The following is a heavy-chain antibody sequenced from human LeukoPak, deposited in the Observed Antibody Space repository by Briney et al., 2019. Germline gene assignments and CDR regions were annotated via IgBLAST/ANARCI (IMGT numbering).Heavy chain of an antibody. D-gene: IGHD3-3*01. CDR2: IYYSGST. J-gene: IGHJ5*02. Sequence: SETLSLTCTVSGGSISSGGYYWSWIRQRPGKGLEWIGYIYYSGSTYYNPSLKSRVTISVDTSKNQFSLKLSSVTAADTAVYYCARAPADFWSGYSGWFDPWGQGTLVTVSS. V-gene: IGHV4-31*03. CDR1: GGSISSGGYY. CDR3: ARAPADFWSGYSGWFDP.